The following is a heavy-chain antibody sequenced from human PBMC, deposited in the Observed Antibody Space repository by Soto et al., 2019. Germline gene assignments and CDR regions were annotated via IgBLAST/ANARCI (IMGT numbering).Heavy chain of an antibody. V-gene: IGHV3-30*18. J-gene: IGHJ3*02. D-gene: IGHD4-17*01. CDR3: AKATVGAFDI. CDR2: ISYDGSNK. Sequence: PGGSLRLSCAASGFTFSRYGMHWVRQAPGKGLEWVAVISYDGSNKYYADSVKGRFTISRDNSKNTLYLQMNSLRAEDTAVYYCAKATVGAFDIWGQGTMVTVSS. CDR1: GFTFSRYG.